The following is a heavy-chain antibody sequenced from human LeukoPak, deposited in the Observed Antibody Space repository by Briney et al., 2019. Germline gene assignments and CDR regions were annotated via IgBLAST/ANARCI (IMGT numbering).Heavy chain of an antibody. CDR2: IYYSGST. Sequence: SETLSLTCTVSGGSINSYYWSWIRQPPGKGLEWIGYIYYSGSTNYNPSLKSRVTNSVDTSKNQFSLKLSSVTAADTAVYYCARGVVAARGWFDPWGQGTLVTVSS. J-gene: IGHJ5*02. CDR3: ARGVVAARGWFDP. D-gene: IGHD2-15*01. V-gene: IGHV4-59*01. CDR1: GGSINSYY.